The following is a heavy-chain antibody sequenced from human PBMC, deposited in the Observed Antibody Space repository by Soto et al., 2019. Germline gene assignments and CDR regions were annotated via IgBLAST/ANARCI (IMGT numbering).Heavy chain of an antibody. CDR2: IYYSGST. CDR3: AKGRTSRPTPGDY. D-gene: IGHD2-2*01. V-gene: IGHV4-31*03. Sequence: QVQLQESGPGLVKPSQTLSLTCTVSGGSISSGGYYWSWIRQHPGKGLEWIGYIYYSGSTYYNPSLNSRVTIAVDTSKNQFSLKLSSVTAADTDVYYCAKGRTSRPTPGDYRGQGTLVTDSS. CDR1: GGSISSGGYY. J-gene: IGHJ4*02.